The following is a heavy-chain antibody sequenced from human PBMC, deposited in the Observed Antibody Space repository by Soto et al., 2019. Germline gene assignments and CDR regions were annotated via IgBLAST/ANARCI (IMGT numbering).Heavy chain of an antibody. J-gene: IGHJ5*02. CDR2: IYYSGST. D-gene: IGHD2-15*01. V-gene: IGHV4-39*01. CDR1: GGSISSSSYY. Sequence: SETLSLTCTVSGGSISSSSYYWGWIRQPPGKGLEWIGSIYYSGSTYYNPSLKSRVTISVDTSKNQFSLKLSSVTAADTAVYYCASHNKYCSGGSCYVWFDPWGQGTLVTVSS. CDR3: ASHNKYCSGGSCYVWFDP.